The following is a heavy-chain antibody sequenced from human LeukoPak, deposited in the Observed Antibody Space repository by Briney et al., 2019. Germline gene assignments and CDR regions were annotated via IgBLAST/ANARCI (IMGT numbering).Heavy chain of an antibody. D-gene: IGHD2-2*01. V-gene: IGHV3-23*01. J-gene: IGHJ3*02. CDR1: RFTFSSYA. CDR3: AKGQGWYQLLHDAFDI. CDR2: ISGSGGST. Sequence: GGSLRLSCATSRFTFSSYAMSWVRQAPGKGLEWVSAISGSGGSTYYADSVKGRFTISRDNSKNTLYLQMNSLRAEDTAVYYCAKGQGWYQLLHDAFDIWGQGTMVTVS.